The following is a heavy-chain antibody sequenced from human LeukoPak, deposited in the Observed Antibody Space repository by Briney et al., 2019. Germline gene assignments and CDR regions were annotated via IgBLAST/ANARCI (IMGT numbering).Heavy chain of an antibody. Sequence: SQTLSLTCTVSGGSISSGGYYWSWIRQHPGKGLEWIGYIYYSGSTYYNPSLKSRVTISVDTSKNQFSLKLSSVTAAATAVYYCAGHHPRNTVDFWGQGTLVTVSS. CDR1: GGSISSGGYY. V-gene: IGHV4-31*03. J-gene: IGHJ4*02. D-gene: IGHD2-8*02. CDR3: AGHHPRNTVDF. CDR2: IYYSGST.